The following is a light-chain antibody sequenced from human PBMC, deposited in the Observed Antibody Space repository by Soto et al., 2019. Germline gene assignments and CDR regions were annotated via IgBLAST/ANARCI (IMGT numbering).Light chain of an antibody. Sequence: EIVLTQSPATLSLSPGERATLSCRASQNIYTYLAWYQQKPGQAPRLLIYDASNRATGIPARFSGSGSGTDFALTISSLEPEDSAVYYCQQRNKWPVTFGQGTKVEIK. CDR2: DAS. V-gene: IGKV3-11*01. CDR1: QNIYTY. CDR3: QQRNKWPVT. J-gene: IGKJ1*01.